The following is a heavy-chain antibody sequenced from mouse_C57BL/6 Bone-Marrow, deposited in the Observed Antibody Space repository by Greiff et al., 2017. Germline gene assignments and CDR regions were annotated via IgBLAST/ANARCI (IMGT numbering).Heavy chain of an antibody. CDR3: ASWANLYYGSPYFDY. J-gene: IGHJ2*01. V-gene: IGHV1-72*01. CDR2: IDPNSGGT. D-gene: IGHD1-1*01. Sequence: VQLQQPGAELVKPGASVKLSCKASGYTFTSYWMHWVKQRPGRGLEWIGRIDPNSGGTKYNEKFKSKATLTVDKPSSTAYMQLSSLTSEDSAVYYCASWANLYYGSPYFDYWGQGTTLTVSS. CDR1: GYTFTSYW.